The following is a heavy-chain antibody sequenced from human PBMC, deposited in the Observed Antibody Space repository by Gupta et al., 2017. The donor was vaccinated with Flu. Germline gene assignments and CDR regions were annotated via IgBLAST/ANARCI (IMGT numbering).Heavy chain of an antibody. CDR2: ISSRGNTM. D-gene: IGHD3-9*01. CDR3: ASHIRHFEPYFYAMDV. CDR1: GFMFSHSD. J-gene: IGHJ6*02. Sequence: EVQLVESGGGLVQPGGSLRLSFEASGFMFSHSDMHWVRRATGKGLEWISYISSRGNTMYYAASVRGRFTISRDNARNTLYLQMNSLRAEDTAVYHCASHIRHFEPYFYAMDVWGQGTTATISS. V-gene: IGHV3-48*03.